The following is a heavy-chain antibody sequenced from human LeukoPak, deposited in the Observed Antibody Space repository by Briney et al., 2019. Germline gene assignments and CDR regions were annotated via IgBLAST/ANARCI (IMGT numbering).Heavy chain of an antibody. V-gene: IGHV1-46*01. D-gene: IGHD6-19*01. CDR1: GYTFTSYY. J-gene: IGHJ4*02. Sequence: GASVKVSCKASGYTFTSYYMHWVRQAPGQGLEWMGMINPSGGSTSYAQKFQGRVTMTRDMSTSTVYMELSSLRSEDTAVYYCARGLGEQWLLGPGVDYWGQGTLVTVSS. CDR2: INPSGGST. CDR3: ARGLGEQWLLGPGVDY.